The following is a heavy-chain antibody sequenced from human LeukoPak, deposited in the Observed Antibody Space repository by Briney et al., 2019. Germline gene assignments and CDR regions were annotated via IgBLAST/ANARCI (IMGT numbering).Heavy chain of an antibody. CDR2: ISAYNGNT. J-gene: IGHJ1*01. D-gene: IGHD2-21*02. CDR1: GYTFTSYG. V-gene: IGHV1-18*01. CDR3: ARAEVVTAIQIPEYLQH. Sequence: GASVKVSCTASGYTFTSYGISWVRQAPGQGLEWMGWISAYNGNTNYAQKLQGRVTMTTDTSTSTAYMELRSLRSDDTAVYYCARAEVVTAIQIPEYLQHWGQGTLVTVSS.